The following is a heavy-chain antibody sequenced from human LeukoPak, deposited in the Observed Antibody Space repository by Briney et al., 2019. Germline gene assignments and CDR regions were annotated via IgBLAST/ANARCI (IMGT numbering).Heavy chain of an antibody. CDR2: IYYSGST. D-gene: IGHD3-3*01. J-gene: IGHJ6*02. CDR3: ARGYDFWSGYSPIYYGMDV. Sequence: SETLSLTCTVSGGSISSYYWSWIRQPPGKGLEWIGYIYYSGSTNYNPSLKSRVAISVDTSKNQFSLKLSSVTAADTAVYYCARGYDFWSGYSPIYYGMDVWGQGTTVTVSS. CDR1: GGSISSYY. V-gene: IGHV4-59*01.